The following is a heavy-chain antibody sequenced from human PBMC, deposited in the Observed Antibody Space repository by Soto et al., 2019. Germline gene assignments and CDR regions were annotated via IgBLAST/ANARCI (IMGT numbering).Heavy chain of an antibody. CDR2: LYDVDGT. V-gene: IGHV3-53*01. CDR1: GLTVSGKKY. D-gene: IGHD1-1*01. J-gene: IGHJ3*01. Sequence: DVQLVESGGGLIQPGESLRLSCAAFGLTVSGKKYVAWVRQAPGKGLEWISALYDVDGTYYADSVKGRFTTSTDSSKTTVYLQMNGLRPDDTAVYYCASRHEREHAYDVWGRGTTVTVSS. CDR3: ASRHEREHAYDV.